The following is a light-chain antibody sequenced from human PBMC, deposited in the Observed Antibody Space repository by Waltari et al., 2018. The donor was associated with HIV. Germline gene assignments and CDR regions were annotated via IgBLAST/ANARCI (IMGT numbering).Light chain of an antibody. CDR1: RDISND. CDR3: QNYDSAPVA. Sequence: DIQMSQAPSSLSASVGDRVTITCRASRDISNDLAWYQQKSGEVPKLLIYGASTLRSGVSSRSRGSASGTEFTLTINGLQPEDVASYYCQNYDSAPVAFGQGTRLEI. J-gene: IGKJ5*01. V-gene: IGKV1-27*01. CDR2: GAS.